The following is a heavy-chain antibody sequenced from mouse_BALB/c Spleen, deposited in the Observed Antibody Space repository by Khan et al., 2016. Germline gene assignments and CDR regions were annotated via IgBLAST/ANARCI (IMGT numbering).Heavy chain of an antibody. Sequence: EVELVESGGGLVQPGGSRKLSCAASGFTFSSFGMNWVRQAPEKGLEWVAYISGYSSNIYYADTVTGRFTISRDNPENTLFLQMTHLRSEDTATYSCARYDDDNYAMDYWGQGNSVTVSS. D-gene: IGHD2-12*01. CDR2: ISGYSSNI. CDR3: ARYDDDNYAMDY. J-gene: IGHJ4*01. V-gene: IGHV5-17*02. CDR1: GFTFSSFG.